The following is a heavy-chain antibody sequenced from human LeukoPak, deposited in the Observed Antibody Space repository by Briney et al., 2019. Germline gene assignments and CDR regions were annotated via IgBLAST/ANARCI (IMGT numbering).Heavy chain of an antibody. V-gene: IGHV3-7*01. Sequence: PGGSLRLSCAASGFPFSGYWMTWVRQAPGRGLEWVATIKEDGSEAYFGDSVKGRFTISRDNAKNTLYLQMNSLRADDTAMYFCTRDWILGSLPLAFDVWGQGTMVTVSS. D-gene: IGHD5-18*01. CDR2: IKEDGSEA. CDR1: GFPFSGYW. J-gene: IGHJ3*01. CDR3: TRDWILGSLPLAFDV.